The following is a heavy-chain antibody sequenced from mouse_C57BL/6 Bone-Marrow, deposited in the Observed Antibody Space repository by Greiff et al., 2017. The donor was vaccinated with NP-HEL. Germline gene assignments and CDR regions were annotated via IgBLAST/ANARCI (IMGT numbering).Heavy chain of an antibody. CDR1: GFSLTSYG. CDR2: IWSGGST. Sequence: QVQLKQSGPGLVQPSQSLSITCTVSGFSLTSYGVHWVRQSPGKGLEWLGVIWSGGSTDYNAAFISRLSISKDNSKSQVFFKMNSLQADDTAIYYCGGRAMDYWGQGTSVTVSS. J-gene: IGHJ4*01. V-gene: IGHV2-2*01. CDR3: GGRAMDY.